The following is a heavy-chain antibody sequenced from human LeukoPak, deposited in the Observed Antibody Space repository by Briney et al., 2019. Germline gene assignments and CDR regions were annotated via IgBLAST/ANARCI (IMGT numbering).Heavy chain of an antibody. CDR1: GFTFSSYD. V-gene: IGHV3-33*01. J-gene: IGHJ6*02. CDR2: IWYDESNK. D-gene: IGHD3-10*01. CDR3: ARGPGNTLYYGMDV. Sequence: GGSLRLSCAASGFTFSSYDMYWVRQAPGEGLEWVAVIWYDESNKYYADSVKGRFTISRDNSKNTLYLQMNSLRAEDTAVCYCARGPGNTLYYGMDVWGQGTTVTVSS.